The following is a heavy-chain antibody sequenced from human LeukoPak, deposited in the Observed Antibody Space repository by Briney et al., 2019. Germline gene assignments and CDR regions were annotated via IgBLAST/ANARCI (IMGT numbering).Heavy chain of an antibody. V-gene: IGHV4-59*08. CDR1: GGSISTYY. D-gene: IGHD5-18*01. Sequence: PSETLSLTCTVSGGSISTYYWSWIRQPPGKGLEWIGYIYYSGSANYNPSLESRVTISVGTSKNHFSLKLSSVTAADTAVYYCARHYGYSYGPDYWGQGTLATVSS. J-gene: IGHJ4*02. CDR2: IYYSGSA. CDR3: ARHYGYSYGPDY.